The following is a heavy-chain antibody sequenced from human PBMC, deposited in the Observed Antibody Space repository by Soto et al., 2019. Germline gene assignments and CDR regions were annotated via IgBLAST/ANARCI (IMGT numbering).Heavy chain of an antibody. CDR2: IKQYGDEK. CDR1: GLTFSGFW. Sequence: PGGSLRLSCAASGLTFSGFWMNWVRQAPGKGLEWVANIKQYGDEKNYVDSVKGRFTVSRDKSKNTVFLQLDGLRPDDTAIYSCARESMVAPRAFDYWCQGTLVTVSS. CDR3: ARESMVAPRAFDY. D-gene: IGHD5-12*01. V-gene: IGHV3-7*01. J-gene: IGHJ4*02.